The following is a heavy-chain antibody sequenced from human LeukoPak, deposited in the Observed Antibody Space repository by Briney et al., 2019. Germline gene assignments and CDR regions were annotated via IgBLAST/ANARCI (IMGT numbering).Heavy chain of an antibody. CDR1: GGSFSGYY. V-gene: IGHV4-34*01. CDR3: ARDDLVNVNWFDP. Sequence: SETLSLTCAVYGGSFSGYYWSWIRQPPGKGLEWIGEINHSGSTNYNPSLKSRVTISVDTSKNQFSLKLSSVTAADTAVYYCARDDLVNVNWFDPWGQGTLVTVSS. CDR2: INHSGST. D-gene: IGHD3/OR15-3a*01. J-gene: IGHJ5*02.